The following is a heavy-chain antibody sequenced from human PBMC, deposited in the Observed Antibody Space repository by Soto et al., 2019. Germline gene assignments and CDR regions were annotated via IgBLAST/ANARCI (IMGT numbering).Heavy chain of an antibody. CDR2: IKQDGSEE. V-gene: IGHV3-7*03. Sequence: PXGCLRRSCVVSGFTLSTYCMGWVRQAPGKGLEWVANIKQDGSEENYVESVKGRLTISRDNAKNSLYLQMNSLRAEDTAVYYCARDVAQFIHYNYYYYGVDVWGQGTTVTVSS. D-gene: IGHD2-2*02. J-gene: IGHJ6*02. CDR1: GFTLSTYC. CDR3: ARDVAQFIHYNYYYYGVDV.